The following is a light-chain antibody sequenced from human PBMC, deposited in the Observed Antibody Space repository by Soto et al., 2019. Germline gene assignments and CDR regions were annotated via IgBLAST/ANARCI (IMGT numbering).Light chain of an antibody. CDR2: GAS. CDR1: QSVTSY. CDR3: QQYDNWPPIT. V-gene: IGKV3-15*01. Sequence: EIVLTQSPGTLSLSPGERATLSCRASQSVTSYLAWYQQKPGQAPRLLIYGASTRATGVPARFSGSGSGTEFTLTISSLQSEDFAVYYCQQYDNWPPITFGQGTRREIK. J-gene: IGKJ5*01.